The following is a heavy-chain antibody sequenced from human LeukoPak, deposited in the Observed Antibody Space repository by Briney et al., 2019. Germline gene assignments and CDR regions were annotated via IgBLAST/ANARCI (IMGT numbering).Heavy chain of an antibody. V-gene: IGHV4-34*01. CDR3: AGLDYDILTGPLGPGY. Sequence: SETLSLTCAVYGGSFSGYYWSWIRQPPGKGLEWIGEINHSGSTNYNPSLKSRVTISVDTSKNQFSLKLSSVTAADTAVYYCAGLDYDILTGPLGPGYWGQGTLVTVSS. D-gene: IGHD3-9*01. CDR2: INHSGST. CDR1: GGSFSGYY. J-gene: IGHJ4*02.